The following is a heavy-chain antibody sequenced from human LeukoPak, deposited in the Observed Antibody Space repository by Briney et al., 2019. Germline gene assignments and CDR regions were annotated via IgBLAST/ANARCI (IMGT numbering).Heavy chain of an antibody. D-gene: IGHD7-27*01. CDR2: IWYDGSNK. CDR3: AKDPNWQVTGPDAFDI. J-gene: IGHJ3*02. Sequence: GRSLRLSCAASGFTFSSYGMHWVRQAPGKGLEWVAVIWYDGSNKYYADSVKGRFTISRDNSKNTLYLQMNSLRAEDTAVYYCAKDPNWQVTGPDAFDIWGQGTMVTVSS. V-gene: IGHV3-33*06. CDR1: GFTFSSYG.